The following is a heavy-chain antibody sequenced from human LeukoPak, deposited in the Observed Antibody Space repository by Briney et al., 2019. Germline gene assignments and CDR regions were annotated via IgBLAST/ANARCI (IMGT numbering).Heavy chain of an antibody. Sequence: GGSLRLSCAASGIIFSSYGMHWVRQAPGKGLEWVAFIRYDGNIKYYADSVKGRFTISRDNAKNLLYLQMNSLRAEDTAVYYCARDYSGWSLDPWGQGTLVTVSS. CDR3: ARDYSGWSLDP. J-gene: IGHJ5*02. D-gene: IGHD5-12*01. CDR2: IRYDGNIK. V-gene: IGHV3-30*02. CDR1: GIIFSSYG.